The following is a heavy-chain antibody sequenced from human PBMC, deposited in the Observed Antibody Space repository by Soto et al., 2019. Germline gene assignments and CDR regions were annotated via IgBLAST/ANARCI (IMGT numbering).Heavy chain of an antibody. CDR3: ARDTSGTVMATYGMDV. J-gene: IGHJ6*02. CDR2: ISYSGNT. CDR1: GGSISSGDYY. V-gene: IGHV4-30-4*01. D-gene: IGHD5-18*01. Sequence: PSETLSLTCTVSGGSISSGDYYWSWIRQPPGKGLEWIAYISYSGNTYYNPFLKSRVTILIDTSKNQFSLKLASVTAADTAVYYCARDTSGTVMATYGMDVWGHGTTVTVSS.